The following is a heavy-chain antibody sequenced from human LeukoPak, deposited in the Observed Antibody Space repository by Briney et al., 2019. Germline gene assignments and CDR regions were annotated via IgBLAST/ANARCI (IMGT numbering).Heavy chain of an antibody. D-gene: IGHD4-17*01. CDR2: IHYSGNT. J-gene: IGHJ4*02. CDR1: GGSISSSNYY. V-gene: IGHV4-39*01. CDR3: ARDFGDYRVDY. Sequence: SETLSLTCTVSGGSISSSNYYWGWVRQPPGKGLEWIGTIHYSGNTYYNPSLKSRVAISVDTSKNQFSLRLSSVTAADTAVYYCARDFGDYRVDYWGQGTLVTVSS.